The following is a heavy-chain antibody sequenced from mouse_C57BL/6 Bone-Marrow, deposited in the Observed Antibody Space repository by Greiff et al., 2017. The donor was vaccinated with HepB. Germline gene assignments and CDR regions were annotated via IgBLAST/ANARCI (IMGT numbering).Heavy chain of an antibody. D-gene: IGHD1-1*01. CDR1: GFTFSDYY. Sequence: EVKLQESGGGLVQHGGSLKLSCAASGFTFSDYYMYWVRQTPEKRLEWVAYISNGGGSTYYPDTVKGRFTISRDNAKNTLYLQMSRLKSEDTAMYYCARPSYYYGSWYFDVWGTGTTVTVSS. J-gene: IGHJ1*03. CDR3: ARPSYYYGSWYFDV. CDR2: ISNGGGST. V-gene: IGHV5-12*01.